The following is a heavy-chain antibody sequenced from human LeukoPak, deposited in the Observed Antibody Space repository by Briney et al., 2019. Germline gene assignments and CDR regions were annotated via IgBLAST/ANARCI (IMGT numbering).Heavy chain of an antibody. D-gene: IGHD3-3*01. CDR2: ISAYNGNT. V-gene: IGHV1-18*01. CDR1: GYTFTSYG. CDR3: ARDLYYDFWSGQIYGMDV. Sequence: ASVKASCKASGYTFTSYGISWVRQAPGQGLEWMGWISAYNGNTNYAQKLQGRVTMTTDTSTSTAYMELRSLRSDDTAVYYCARDLYYDFWSGQIYGMDVWGQGTTVTVSS. J-gene: IGHJ6*02.